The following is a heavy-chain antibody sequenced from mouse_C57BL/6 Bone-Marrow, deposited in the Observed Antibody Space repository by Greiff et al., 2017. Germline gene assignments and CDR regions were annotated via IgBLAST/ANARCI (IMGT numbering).Heavy chain of an antibody. V-gene: IGHV14-2*01. CDR2: IGPEDGEN. D-gene: IGHD1-1*01. Sequence: EVQLQQSGAELVKPGASVKLSCTASGFNIKDYYIHWVKQRTEQGLEWIGRIGPEDGENKYATQFQAKATITADTSSNTTYLQLSSLTSEDAAVYYCTRSLIYYDTNYGGQGTTLTVSS. CDR3: TRSLIYYDTNY. J-gene: IGHJ2*01. CDR1: GFNIKDYY.